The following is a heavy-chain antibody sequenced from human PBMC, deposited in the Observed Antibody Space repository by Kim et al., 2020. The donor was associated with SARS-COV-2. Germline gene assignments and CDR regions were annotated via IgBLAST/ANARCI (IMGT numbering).Heavy chain of an antibody. D-gene: IGHD2-2*01. V-gene: IGHV5-51*01. J-gene: IGHJ4*02. CDR2: IYPGDSDT. Sequence: GESLKISCKGSGYSFTSYWIGWVRQMPGKGLEWMGIIYPGDSDTRYSPSFQGQVTISADKSISTAYLQWSSLKASDTAMYYCARGNHPCSSTSCYDAPGDYWGQGTLVTVSS. CDR1: GYSFTSYW. CDR3: ARGNHPCSSTSCYDAPGDY.